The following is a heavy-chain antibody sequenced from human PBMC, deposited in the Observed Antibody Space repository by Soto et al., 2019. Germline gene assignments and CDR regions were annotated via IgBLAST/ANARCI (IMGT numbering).Heavy chain of an antibody. CDR1: GGTFSSYA. CDR3: ARDLPEMATTKVIYGMDV. J-gene: IGHJ6*02. D-gene: IGHD5-12*01. CDR2: IIPIFGTA. Sequence: QVQLVQSGAEVKKPGSSVKVSCKASGGTFSSYAISWVRQAPGQGLEWMGGIIPIFGTADYAQKFQGRVTITADESTSTAYMELSSLRSEDTAVYYCARDLPEMATTKVIYGMDVWGQGTTVTVYS. V-gene: IGHV1-69*12.